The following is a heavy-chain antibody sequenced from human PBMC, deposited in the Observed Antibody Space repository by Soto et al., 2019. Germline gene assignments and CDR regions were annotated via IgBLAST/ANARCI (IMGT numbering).Heavy chain of an antibody. Sequence: QVQLVQSGADVKKPGSSVKISCTASGAAFSNYTFTWVRRAPGEGLEWVGRVIPLLDASNYAEKFQDRVTISADRYTRTVYMELSGLRYEDSAIYYCASGKSQMSQDRMGFYYYMDVWGKGTSVTVSS. V-gene: IGHV1-69*08. CDR1: GAAFSNYT. J-gene: IGHJ6*03. CDR2: VIPLLDAS. D-gene: IGHD2-15*01. CDR3: ASGKSQMSQDRMGFYYYMDV.